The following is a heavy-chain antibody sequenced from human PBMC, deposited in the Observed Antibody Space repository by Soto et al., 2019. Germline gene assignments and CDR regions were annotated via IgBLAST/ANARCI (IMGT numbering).Heavy chain of an antibody. CDR3: ARGVPYSSSFMGNWFDP. V-gene: IGHV1-8*01. Sequence: ASVKVSCKASGYTFTSYDINWVRQATGQGLEWMGWMNPNSGNTGYAQKFQGRVTMTRNTSISTAYMELSSLRSEATAVYYCARGVPYSSSFMGNWFDPWGQGTLVTVSS. CDR2: MNPNSGNT. J-gene: IGHJ5*02. CDR1: GYTFTSYD. D-gene: IGHD6-6*01.